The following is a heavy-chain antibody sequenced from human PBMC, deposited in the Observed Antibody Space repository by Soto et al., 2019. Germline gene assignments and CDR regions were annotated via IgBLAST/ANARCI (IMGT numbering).Heavy chain of an antibody. CDR1: GGSISSYY. D-gene: IGHD5-12*01. Sequence: SETLSLTCTVSGGSISSYYWSWIRQPPGKGLEWIGYIYYSRSTNYNPSLKSRVTISVDTSKNQFSLKLSSVTAADTAVYYCARASGYREPGYWGQGTLVTVSS. J-gene: IGHJ4*02. CDR2: IYYSRST. V-gene: IGHV4-59*01. CDR3: ARASGYREPGY.